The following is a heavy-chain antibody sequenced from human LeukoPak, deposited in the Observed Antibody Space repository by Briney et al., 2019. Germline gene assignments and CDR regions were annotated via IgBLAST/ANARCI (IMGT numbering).Heavy chain of an antibody. D-gene: IGHD6-13*01. V-gene: IGHV3-30*03. CDR2: ISYDGSNK. CDR3: ASWPTTVIAAAGTLDY. CDR1: GFTFSSYV. Sequence: GGSLRLSCAASGFTFSSYVMHWVRQAPGKGLEWVAVISYDGSNKYYADSVKGRFTISRDNSKNTLYLQMNSLRAEDTAVYYCASWPTTVIAAAGTLDYWGQGTLVTVSS. J-gene: IGHJ4*02.